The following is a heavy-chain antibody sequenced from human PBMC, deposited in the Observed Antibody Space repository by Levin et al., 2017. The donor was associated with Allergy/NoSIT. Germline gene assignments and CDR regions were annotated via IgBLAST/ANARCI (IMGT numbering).Heavy chain of an antibody. Sequence: GGSLRLSCAASGFIFTDFAMSWVRQTPGKWLEWVSGVSSTGGSIFYADSVQGRFTISRDDSRSKLYLQMNSLRVEDSAIYFCTKGQSSSYQYFYGMDVWGQGTTVTVSS. V-gene: IGHV3-23*01. CDR2: VSSTGGSI. D-gene: IGHD6-6*01. CDR1: GFIFTDFA. CDR3: TKGQSSSYQYFYGMDV. J-gene: IGHJ6*02.